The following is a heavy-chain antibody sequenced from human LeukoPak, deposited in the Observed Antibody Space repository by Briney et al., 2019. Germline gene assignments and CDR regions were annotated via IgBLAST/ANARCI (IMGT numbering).Heavy chain of an antibody. CDR1: GYSISSGYY. CDR3: ARTSIAEGGYY. CDR2: IYHSGST. V-gene: IGHV4-38-2*01. D-gene: IGHD6-6*01. J-gene: IGHJ4*02. Sequence: SETLSLTCAVSGYSISSGYYWGRIRQPPGKGLEWIGSIYHSGSTYYNPSLKSRVTISVDTSKNQFSLKLSSVTAADTAVYYCARTSIAEGGYYWGQGTLVTVSS.